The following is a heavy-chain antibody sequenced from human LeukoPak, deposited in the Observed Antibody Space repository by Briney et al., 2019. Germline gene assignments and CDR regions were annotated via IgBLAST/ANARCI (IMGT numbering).Heavy chain of an antibody. CDR1: GFTFSSYE. CDR3: ARFGLAYCGGDCYLNWFDP. CDR2: ISSSSSYI. Sequence: GGSLRLSCAASGFTFSSYEMNWVRQAPGKGLEWVSYISSSSSYIYYADSVKGRFTISRDNAKNSLYLQMNSLRAEDTAVCYCARFGLAYCGGDCYLNWFDPWGQGTLVTVSS. V-gene: IGHV3-21*05. D-gene: IGHD2-21*02. J-gene: IGHJ5*02.